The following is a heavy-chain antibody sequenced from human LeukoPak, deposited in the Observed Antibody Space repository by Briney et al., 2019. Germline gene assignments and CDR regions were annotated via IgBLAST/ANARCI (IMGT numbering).Heavy chain of an antibody. J-gene: IGHJ4*02. CDR3: ARDLGHTGYDLYDY. D-gene: IGHD5-12*01. V-gene: IGHV3-7*01. CDR2: MKQDGSEK. CDR1: GINLRGYW. Sequence: GGSLRLSCAVSGINLRGYWMAWVRQAPGKGPEWVANMKQDGSEKYYVDSVKGRFTIPRDNAKNSLYLEMNSLRVEDTAVYYCARDLGHTGYDLYDYWGQGTLVTVSS.